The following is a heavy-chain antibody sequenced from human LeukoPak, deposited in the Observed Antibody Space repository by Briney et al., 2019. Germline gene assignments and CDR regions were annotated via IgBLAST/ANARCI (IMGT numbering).Heavy chain of an antibody. CDR2: IIPIFGTA. CDR3: AMEDRKVVPAARFDP. CDR1: GGTFSSYA. D-gene: IGHD2-2*01. Sequence: SVKVSCKASGGTFSSYAISWVRHAPGQGLEWMGGIIPIFGTANYAQKFQGRVTITTHESTSTAYMELSSLRSEDTAVYYCAMEDRKVVPAARFDPWGQGTLVTVSS. J-gene: IGHJ5*02. V-gene: IGHV1-69*05.